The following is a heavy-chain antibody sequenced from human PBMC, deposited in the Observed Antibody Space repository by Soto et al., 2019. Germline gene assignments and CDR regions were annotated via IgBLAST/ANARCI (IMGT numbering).Heavy chain of an antibody. CDR1: GYTFSSYG. V-gene: IGHV1-18*04. J-gene: IGHJ5*02. CDR2: ISAYNGNT. CDR3: ARDLIAVRPGWFDP. D-gene: IGHD6-6*01. Sequence: ASVKVSCKASGYTFSSYGISRVRQAPGQGLEWMGWISAYNGNTKSAQKFQGRVTMTTDTSTSTAYMELRSLRSDDTAIYYCARDLIAVRPGWFDPWGQGTLVTVSS.